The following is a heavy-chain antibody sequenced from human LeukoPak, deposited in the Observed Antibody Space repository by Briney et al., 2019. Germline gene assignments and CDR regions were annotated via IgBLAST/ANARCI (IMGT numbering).Heavy chain of an antibody. J-gene: IGHJ4*02. D-gene: IGHD3-10*01. CDR3: ARDLGYGSGSYFDY. V-gene: IGHV1-46*01. CDR1: GYTFTSNY. CDR2: ISPSGAST. Sequence: ASVKVSCKSFGYTFTSNYMHWVRQAPGQGPEWMGVISPSGASTTYAQTFQGRVTLTRDMSTSTDYLELSSLRSEDTAVYYCARDLGYGSGSYFDYWGQGTLVTVSS.